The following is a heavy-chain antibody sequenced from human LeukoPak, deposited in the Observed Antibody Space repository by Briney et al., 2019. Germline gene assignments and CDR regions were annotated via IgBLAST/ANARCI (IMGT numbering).Heavy chain of an antibody. CDR2: INPSGGYT. V-gene: IGHV1-46*01. CDR3: ARASGTYEGGSFDI. CDR1: GYTFTNYY. Sequence: ASVKVSCKASGYTFTNYYIHWVRQAPGQGLEWMGIINPSGGYTSYAQNFQGRVTMTRDKSTSTVYLDLRSLRSDDTAVYYCARASGTYEGGSFDIWGQGTMVTVSS. D-gene: IGHD1-26*01. J-gene: IGHJ3*02.